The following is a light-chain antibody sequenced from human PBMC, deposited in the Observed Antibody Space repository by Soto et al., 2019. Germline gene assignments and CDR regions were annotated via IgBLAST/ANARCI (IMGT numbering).Light chain of an antibody. CDR2: DVS. CDR1: SSDVCGYNY. CDR3: RSYARSXTYV. J-gene: IGLJ1*01. Sequence: QSFLTQPRSVSGSPVQSVTISCTGTSSDVCGYNYFSWYQQHPGKSPKLMIYDVSKRPSGVPDRLSGSKSGNTASLTISGLQAEDEADYYCRSYARSXTYVVGSGTKVXV. V-gene: IGLV2-11*01.